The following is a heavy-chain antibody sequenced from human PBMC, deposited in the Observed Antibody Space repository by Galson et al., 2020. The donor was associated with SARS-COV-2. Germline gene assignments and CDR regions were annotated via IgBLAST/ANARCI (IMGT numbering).Heavy chain of an antibody. Sequence: GESLKISCAASGFTFSSYGMHWVRQAPGKGLEWVAVISYDGSNKYYADSVKGRFTISRDNSKNTLYLQMNSLRAEDTAVYYCAKDGEWELRFGEFDYWGQGTLVTVSS. CDR1: GFTFSSYG. D-gene: IGHD1-26*01. J-gene: IGHJ4*02. CDR2: ISYDGSNK. V-gene: IGHV3-30*18. CDR3: AKDGEWELRFGEFDY.